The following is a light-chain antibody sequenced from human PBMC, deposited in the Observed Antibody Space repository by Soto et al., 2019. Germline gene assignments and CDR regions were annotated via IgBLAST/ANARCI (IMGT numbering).Light chain of an antibody. CDR3: CTSADSNNILV. Sequence: QSALTQPPSASGSPGQSVTISCTGTSSDIGGYNYVSWYQQHPGKAPKLMIYEVNKRPSGVPDRFSGSKSGNTASLTVAGVQADDEADYYCCTSADSNNILVFGGGTKLTVL. V-gene: IGLV2-8*01. CDR2: EVN. CDR1: SSDIGGYNY. J-gene: IGLJ2*01.